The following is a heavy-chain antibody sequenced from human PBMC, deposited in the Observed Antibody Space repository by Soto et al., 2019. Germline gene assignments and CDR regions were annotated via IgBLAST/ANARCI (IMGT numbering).Heavy chain of an antibody. CDR1: GGSISSGGYY. D-gene: IGHD3-22*01. J-gene: IGHJ1*01. CDR2: NYYSGST. Sequence: SETLSLTCTVSGGSISSGGYYWGWVRQPPGKRLEWLGYNYYSGSTYHTPSLKGGITTSVNTTKNYFFMQLTFVTAADTAVYYCVTNADYYDRSGPKYGQYWGESTLVTVSP. V-gene: IGHV4-31*03. CDR3: VTNADYYDRSGPKYGQY.